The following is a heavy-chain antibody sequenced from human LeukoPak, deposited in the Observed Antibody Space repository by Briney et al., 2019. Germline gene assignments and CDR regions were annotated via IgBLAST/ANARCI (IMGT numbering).Heavy chain of an antibody. CDR3: AREGWYSSSY. Sequence: PSQTLSLTCTVSGGSISSGSYYWSWIRQPAGKGLEWIGRIYTSGSTNYNPSLKSRVTISVVTSKNQFSLKLSSVTAADTAVYYCAREGWYSSSYWGQGTLVTVSS. J-gene: IGHJ4*02. CDR2: IYTSGST. V-gene: IGHV4-61*02. D-gene: IGHD6-6*01. CDR1: GGSISSGSYY.